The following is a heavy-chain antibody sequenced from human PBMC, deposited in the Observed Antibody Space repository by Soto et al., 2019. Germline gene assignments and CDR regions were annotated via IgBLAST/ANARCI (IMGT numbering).Heavy chain of an antibody. CDR3: ARSIRGPRRFNGMDV. V-gene: IGHV2-70*13. Sequence: SGPTLVNRTETLTLTCTSSGVSLTSPGMCVSWIRQPPGKALEWLALIERDDDDKYYSTSLKTRLTISKDTRKNQVVLTMANMDPADTGTYYCARSIRGPRRFNGMDVWGQGTTVTVSS. D-gene: IGHD1-20*01. J-gene: IGHJ6*02. CDR1: GVSLTSPGMC. CDR2: IERDDDDK.